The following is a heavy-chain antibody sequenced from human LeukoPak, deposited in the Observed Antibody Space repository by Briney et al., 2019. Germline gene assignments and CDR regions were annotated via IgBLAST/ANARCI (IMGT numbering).Heavy chain of an antibody. Sequence: GASVKVSCKVSGYTLTELSMHWVRQAPGKGLGWMGGFDPEDGETIYAQKFQGRVTMTEDTSTDTAYMELSSLRSEDTAVYYCATLDRSGGDYFDYWGQGTLVTVSS. D-gene: IGHD3-10*01. CDR2: FDPEDGET. CDR3: ATLDRSGGDYFDY. V-gene: IGHV1-24*01. CDR1: GYTLTELS. J-gene: IGHJ4*02.